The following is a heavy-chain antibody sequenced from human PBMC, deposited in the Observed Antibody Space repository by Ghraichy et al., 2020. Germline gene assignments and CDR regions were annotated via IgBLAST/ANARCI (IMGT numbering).Heavy chain of an antibody. J-gene: IGHJ6*02. CDR3: VKLRGWGSFPDYSMNV. D-gene: IGHD3-10*01. CDR2: TNGGGTRA. CDR1: GFIFSTNA. Sequence: GESLNISCVASGFIFSTNAMTWVRQAPGKGLEWVAVTNGGGTRANYADSMKGRFTISRDNSQNTLYLQMNSLRPEDTAVYYCVKLRGWGSFPDYSMNVWGQGTTVTVS. V-gene: IGHV3-23*01.